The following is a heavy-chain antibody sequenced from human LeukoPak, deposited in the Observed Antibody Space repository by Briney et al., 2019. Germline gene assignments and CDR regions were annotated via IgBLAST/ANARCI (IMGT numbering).Heavy chain of an antibody. CDR2: ISSSSSNI. CDR1: GFTFRSYS. CDR3: ARDSLWAFDI. V-gene: IGHV3-48*01. Sequence: PGGSLRLSCAASGFTFRSYSMSWVRQAPGKGLEWVSDISSSSSNIYYADSVKGRFTISRDNAKNSLDLQMNNLRAEDTAVYYCARDSLWAFDIWGQGTMVTVSS. J-gene: IGHJ3*02. D-gene: IGHD2-21*01.